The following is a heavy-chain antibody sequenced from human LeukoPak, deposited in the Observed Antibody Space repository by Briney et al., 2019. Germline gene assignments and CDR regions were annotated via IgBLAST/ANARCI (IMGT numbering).Heavy chain of an antibody. J-gene: IGHJ4*02. CDR1: GGSINNYY. D-gene: IGHD3-22*01. Sequence: SETLSLTCTVSGGSINNYYWSWIRQPPEKGLEWIGYIYYSGSTNYNPSLKSRVTISVDTSKNQLSLKLSSVTAADTAVYYCARVTPGYYDSSGYYYYFDYWGQGTLVTVSS. CDR3: ARVTPGYYDSSGYYYYFDY. V-gene: IGHV4-59*01. CDR2: IYYSGST.